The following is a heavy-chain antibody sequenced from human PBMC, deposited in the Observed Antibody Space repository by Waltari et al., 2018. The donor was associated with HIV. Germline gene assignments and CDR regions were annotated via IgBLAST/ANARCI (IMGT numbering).Heavy chain of an antibody. CDR1: GFSFGDYS. CDR2: MRSKTYGVTT. J-gene: IGHJ4*02. CDR3: TKAVAGFYYFDY. V-gene: IGHV3-49*04. Sequence: VQLVESGGGLVQPGRSLRLSCAAAGFSFGDYSWSWVRQAPGKGLEWVGFMRSKTYGVTTEYAASVKGRFTISRDDSKSIAYLQMNSLKTEDTAVYYCTKAVAGFYYFDYWGQGTQGTVSS. D-gene: IGHD6-19*01.